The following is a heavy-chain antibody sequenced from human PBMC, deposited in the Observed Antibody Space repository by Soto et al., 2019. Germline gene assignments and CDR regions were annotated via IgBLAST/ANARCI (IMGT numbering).Heavy chain of an antibody. CDR2: IHAAGDT. CDR3: ARGRCSSPSCYFGLHGMDV. J-gene: IGHJ6*02. Sequence: EVQLVESGGGLVQPGGSLRLSCAASGFTFSNYDMHWVRQATGKGLEWVSAIHAAGDTHYPGSVKGRFTVSRDIAKNSVYLQMNNLRAGDTAVYFCARGRCSSPSCYFGLHGMDVWGQGTTVTVS. D-gene: IGHD2-2*01. CDR1: GFTFSNYD. V-gene: IGHV3-13*04.